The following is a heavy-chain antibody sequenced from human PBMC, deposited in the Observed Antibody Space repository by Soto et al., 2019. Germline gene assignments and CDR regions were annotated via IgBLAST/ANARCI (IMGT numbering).Heavy chain of an antibody. CDR2: IWYDGSNK. CDR3: ARTTGLNWFDP. CDR1: GFTFSSYG. V-gene: IGHV3-33*01. Sequence: QVQLVESGGGVVQPGRSLRLSCAASGFTFSSYGMHWVRQAPGKGLEWVSVIWYDGSNKHYADSVKGRFTISRDNSKNTLYLQMNSLRAEDTAVYYCARTTGLNWFDPWGQGTLVTVS. J-gene: IGHJ5*02. D-gene: IGHD1-1*01.